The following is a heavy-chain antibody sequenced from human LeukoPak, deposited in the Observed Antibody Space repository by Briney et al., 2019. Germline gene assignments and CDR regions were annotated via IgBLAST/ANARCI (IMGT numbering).Heavy chain of an antibody. V-gene: IGHV4-34*01. CDR2: INHSGST. CDR3: ARGGDYGDYALN. D-gene: IGHD4-17*01. Sequence: SETLSLTCAVYGGSFSGYYWSWIRQPPGKGLEWIGEINHSGSTNYNPSLKSRVTISVDTSKNQFSLKLSSVTAADTAVYYCARGGDYGDYALNWGQGTLVTVSS. CDR1: GGSFSGYY. J-gene: IGHJ4*02.